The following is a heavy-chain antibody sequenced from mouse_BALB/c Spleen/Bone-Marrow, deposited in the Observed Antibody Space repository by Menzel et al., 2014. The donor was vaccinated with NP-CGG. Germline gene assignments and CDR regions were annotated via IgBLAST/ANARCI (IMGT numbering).Heavy chain of an antibody. CDR1: GFTFSSYG. Sequence: EVQVVESGGDLVKPGGSLRLSCAASGFTFSSYGVSWVRQTPDKRLEWVATISSGGSCTYYPDSVKGRFTISRDNAKNTLYLQMSSLKSEDTAMYYCARRDYDYDGPWFAYWGQGTLVTVSA. J-gene: IGHJ3*01. V-gene: IGHV5-6*01. D-gene: IGHD2-4*01. CDR2: ISSGGSCT. CDR3: ARRDYDYDGPWFAY.